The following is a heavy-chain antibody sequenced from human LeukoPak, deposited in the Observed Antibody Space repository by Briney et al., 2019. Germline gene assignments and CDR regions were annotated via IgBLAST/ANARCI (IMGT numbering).Heavy chain of an antibody. D-gene: IGHD5-18*01. CDR3: ASPPLEYSYVFSFDY. Sequence: SGGSLRLSCAASGFTVSSNYMSWVRQAPGKGLEWVSVIYSGGSTYYADSVKGRFTISRDNSKNTLYLQMNSLRVEDTAVYYCASPPLEYSYVFSFDYGGQEPLVTVP. V-gene: IGHV3-53*01. J-gene: IGHJ4*02. CDR1: GFTVSSNY. CDR2: IYSGGST.